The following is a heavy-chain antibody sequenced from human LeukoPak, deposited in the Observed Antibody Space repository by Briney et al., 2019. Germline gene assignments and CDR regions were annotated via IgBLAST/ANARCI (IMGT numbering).Heavy chain of an antibody. Sequence: GGSLRLSCAASGFTFSSYAMSWVRQAPGEGLEWVSAISGSGGSTYYADSVKGRFTISRDNSKSTLYLQMNSLRAEDTAVYYCAKDALWFGELPSPDNWFDPWGQGTLVTVSS. V-gene: IGHV3-23*01. CDR1: GFTFSSYA. CDR2: ISGSGGST. D-gene: IGHD3-10*01. CDR3: AKDALWFGELPSPDNWFDP. J-gene: IGHJ5*02.